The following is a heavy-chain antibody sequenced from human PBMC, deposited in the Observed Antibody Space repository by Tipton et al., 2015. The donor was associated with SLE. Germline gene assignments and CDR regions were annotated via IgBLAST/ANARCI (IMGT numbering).Heavy chain of an antibody. CDR1: GFRFDDYT. Sequence: SLRLSCAASGFRFDDYTMHWVRQAPGKGLEWVSSISWSSASIDYADSVKGRFIISRDNAKNPLSLQMNSLRTEDTAFYYCARAPYYHDTSGYYPLFDYWGQGTLVTVSS. CDR2: ISWSSASI. CDR3: ARAPYYHDTSGYYPLFDY. J-gene: IGHJ4*02. V-gene: IGHV3-9*01. D-gene: IGHD3-22*01.